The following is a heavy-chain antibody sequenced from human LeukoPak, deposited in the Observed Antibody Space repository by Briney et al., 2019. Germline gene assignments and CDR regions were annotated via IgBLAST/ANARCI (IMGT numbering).Heavy chain of an antibody. J-gene: IGHJ4*02. CDR2: ISSSSSYI. CDR3: ARKEMGYYYGSGMGAY. Sequence: PGGSLRLSCAASGFTFSSYSMNWVRQAPGKGLEWVSSISSSSSYIYYADSVKGRFTISRDNAKNSLYLQMNSLRAEDTAVYYCARKEMGYYYGSGMGAYWGQGTLVAVSS. V-gene: IGHV3-21*01. D-gene: IGHD3-10*01. CDR1: GFTFSSYS.